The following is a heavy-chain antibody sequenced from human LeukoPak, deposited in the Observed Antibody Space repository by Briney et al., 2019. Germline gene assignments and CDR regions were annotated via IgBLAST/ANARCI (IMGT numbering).Heavy chain of an antibody. D-gene: IGHD5-18*01. CDR2: IIPIFGTA. Sequence: ASVKVSCTASGGTFSSYAISWVRQAPGQGLEWMGGIIPIFGTANYAQKFQGRVTITADESTSTAYMELSSLRSEDTAVYYCARGYSYGYPHGGFDPWGQGTLVTVSS. CDR3: ARGYSYGYPHGGFDP. J-gene: IGHJ5*02. V-gene: IGHV1-69*13. CDR1: GGTFSSYA.